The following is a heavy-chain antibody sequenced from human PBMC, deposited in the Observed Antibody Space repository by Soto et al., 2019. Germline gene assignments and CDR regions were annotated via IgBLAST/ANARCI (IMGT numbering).Heavy chain of an antibody. D-gene: IGHD1-26*01. Sequence: TLSLTCTVSGGSISSGDYYWSWIRQPPGKGLEWIGYIYYSGSTYYNPSLKSRVTISVDTSKNQFSLKLSSVTAADTAVYYCARDREMFYFDYWGQGTLVTVSS. CDR1: GGSISSGDYY. V-gene: IGHV4-30-4*01. CDR2: IYYSGST. J-gene: IGHJ4*02. CDR3: ARDREMFYFDY.